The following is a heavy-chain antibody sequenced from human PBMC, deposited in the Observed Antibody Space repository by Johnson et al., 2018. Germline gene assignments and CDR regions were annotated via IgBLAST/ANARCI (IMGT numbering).Heavy chain of an antibody. D-gene: IGHD3-22*01. CDR1: GFIFSSYG. CDR3: AKDHYDSRGSQPLDS. Sequence: QVQLQESGGGVVQPGRSLRISCEASGFIFSSYGMHWVRQAPGKGLEWVTGILFDGSDKHYVDAVKGRFTISRDNSKDTLYLQRNNLRPKDTAVYFCAKDHYDSRGSQPLDSGGQGTMVTVSA. CDR2: ILFDGSDK. V-gene: IGHV3-30*18. J-gene: IGHJ3*01.